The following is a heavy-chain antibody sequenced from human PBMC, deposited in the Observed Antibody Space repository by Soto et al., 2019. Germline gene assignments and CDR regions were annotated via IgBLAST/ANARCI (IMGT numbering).Heavy chain of an antibody. V-gene: IGHV4-39*01. D-gene: IGHD2-2*01. CDR2: IYYSGST. CDR1: GGSISSSSYY. CDR3: ARLAPRVVVPAARGSGTSQGY. Sequence: SETLSLTCTVSGGSISSSSYYWGWIRQPPGKGLEWIGSIYYSGSTYYNPSLKSRVTISVDTSKNQFSLKLSSVTAADTAVYYCARLAPRVVVPAARGSGTSQGYWGQGTLVTVSS. J-gene: IGHJ4*02.